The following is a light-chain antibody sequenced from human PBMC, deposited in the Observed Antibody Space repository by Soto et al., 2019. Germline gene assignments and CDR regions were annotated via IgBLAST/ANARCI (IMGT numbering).Light chain of an antibody. CDR3: QQRSNWPA. V-gene: IGKV3-11*01. Sequence: EFVLTQSPATLSLSPGERAILSCRASQSVAGSLAWYQQKSGQAPRLLIHDASKRATGIPARFSGSGSGTDFTLTISSLEPEDFAVDYCQQRSNWPAFGQGTRLEVK. CDR2: DAS. CDR1: QSVAGS. J-gene: IGKJ5*01.